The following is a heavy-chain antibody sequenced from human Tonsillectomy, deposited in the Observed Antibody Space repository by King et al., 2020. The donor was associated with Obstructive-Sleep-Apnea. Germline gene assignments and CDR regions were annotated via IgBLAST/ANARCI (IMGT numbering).Heavy chain of an antibody. CDR2: RYYSGSI. CDR1: GGSISSGDYY. Sequence: QVQLPESGPGLVKPSQTLSLTCTVSGGSISSGDYYWSWIRQPPGKGLEWIGYRYYSGSIYYNPSLKSRVNISIDTSKNHFALKLTSVTAADTAVYYCAAFVPGYFDYWGQGTQVTVSS. J-gene: IGHJ4*02. V-gene: IGHV4-30-4*01. CDR3: AAFVPGYFDY. D-gene: IGHD2-8*01.